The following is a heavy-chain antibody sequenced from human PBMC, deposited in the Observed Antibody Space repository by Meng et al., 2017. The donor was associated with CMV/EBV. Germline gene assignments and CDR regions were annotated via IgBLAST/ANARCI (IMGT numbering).Heavy chain of an antibody. Sequence: GESLKISCAASGFTFSSYAMSWVRQAPGKGLEWVSAISGGGGSTYYADSVKGRFTISRDNSKNTLYLQMNSLNAEDTAVYYCAKALRGTRDLNDYWGQGTLVTVSS. D-gene: IGHD1-7*01. V-gene: IGHV3-23*01. CDR3: AKALRGTRDLNDY. J-gene: IGHJ4*02. CDR2: ISGGGGST. CDR1: GFTFSSYA.